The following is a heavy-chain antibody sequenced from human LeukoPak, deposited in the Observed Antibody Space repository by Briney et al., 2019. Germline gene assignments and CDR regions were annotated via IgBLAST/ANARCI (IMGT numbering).Heavy chain of an antibody. D-gene: IGHD3-22*01. V-gene: IGHV3-23*01. Sequence: GGSLRLSCAASGFTFDDYAMHWVRQAPGKGLEWVSAISGSGGSTYYADSVKGRFTISRDNSKNTLYLQMNSLRAEDTAVYYCAKVLFRGYYYDSSGYYTPFDYWGQGTLVTVSS. CDR2: ISGSGGST. CDR3: AKVLFRGYYYDSSGYYTPFDY. CDR1: GFTFDDYA. J-gene: IGHJ4*02.